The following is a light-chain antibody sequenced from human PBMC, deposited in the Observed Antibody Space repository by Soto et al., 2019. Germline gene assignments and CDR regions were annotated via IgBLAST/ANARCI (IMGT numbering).Light chain of an antibody. Sequence: EIEVTQSPATLSLSPGERATLSCRASQSVSSFFAWYHQNPGQSPRLLIYDASNRASGIASRFTGSGSGTDFTLTISSVETEDSAVYYCQQRGNWWTFGQGTKVEIK. CDR1: QSVSSF. J-gene: IGKJ1*01. V-gene: IGKV3-11*01. CDR2: DAS. CDR3: QQRGNWWT.